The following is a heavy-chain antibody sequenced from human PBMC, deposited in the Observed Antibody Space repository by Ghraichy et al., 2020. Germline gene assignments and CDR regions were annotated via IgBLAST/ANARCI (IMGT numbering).Heavy chain of an antibody. CDR1: GFTFSSYG. CDR2: IWYDGSNK. J-gene: IGHJ3*02. CDR3: ARDGTVTTGNDAFDI. V-gene: IGHV3-33*01. Sequence: GGSLRLSCAASGFTFSSYGMHWVRQAPGKGLEWVANIWYDGSNKYYADSVKGRFTISRDNSKNTLYLQMNSLRAEDTAVYKCARDGTVTTGNDAFDIWGQGTMVTVSS. D-gene: IGHD4-17*01.